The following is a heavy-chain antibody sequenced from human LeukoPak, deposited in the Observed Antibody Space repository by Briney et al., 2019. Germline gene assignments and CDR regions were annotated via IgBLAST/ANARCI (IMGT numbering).Heavy chain of an antibody. D-gene: IGHD3-9*01. V-gene: IGHV1-18*01. Sequence: ASVKVSCKASGYTFISYGISWVRQAPGQGLEWMGWISTYNGDTNYAQKFQGRVIMTTDTSTSTAYIELRSLRSDDTAAYYCAREWWGYDVLTGDNWFDPWGQGTLVTVSS. CDR1: GYTFISYG. CDR3: AREWWGYDVLTGDNWFDP. CDR2: ISTYNGDT. J-gene: IGHJ5*02.